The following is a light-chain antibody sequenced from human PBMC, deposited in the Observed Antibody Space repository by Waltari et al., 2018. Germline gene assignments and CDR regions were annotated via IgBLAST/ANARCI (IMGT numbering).Light chain of an antibody. V-gene: IGLV2-14*03. CDR2: DVN. CDR3: SAYISSSTLEL. CDR1: SSDVGGCNY. J-gene: IGLJ2*01. Sequence: QSALTQPASVSGSPGQSITISCTGTSSDVGGCNYVSWYQQHPGKAPKLMIFDVNNRPSGVSNRFSGSKSGNTASLTISGLQAEDEADYYCSAYISSSTLELFGGGTRLTVL.